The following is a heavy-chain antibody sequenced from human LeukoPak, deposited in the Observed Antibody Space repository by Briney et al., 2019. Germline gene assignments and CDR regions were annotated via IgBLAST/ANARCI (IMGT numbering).Heavy chain of an antibody. V-gene: IGHV1-18*01. CDR1: GYTFTSYG. CDR3: ARGKWEPPDGYFDL. CDR2: ISAYNGNT. J-gene: IGHJ2*01. Sequence: ASVTVSCKASGYTFTSYGISWVRQAPGQGLEWMGWISAYNGNTNYAQKFQGRVTMTRNTSISTAYMELSSLRSEDTAVYYCARGKWEPPDGYFDLWGRGTLVTVSS. D-gene: IGHD1-26*01.